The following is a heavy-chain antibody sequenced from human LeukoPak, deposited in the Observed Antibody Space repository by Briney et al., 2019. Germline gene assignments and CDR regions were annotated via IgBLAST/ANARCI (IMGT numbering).Heavy chain of an antibody. Sequence: GGSLRLSCVASGFTFSSHAMTWFRQAPGKGLQWVSAISGGRTYYADSVKGRFTISRGNSKNTVFLQMDSLRAEDTAVYYCAKDRFGIDPWGQGTRVTVSS. CDR1: GFTFSSHA. J-gene: IGHJ5*02. D-gene: IGHD3-10*01. CDR3: AKDRFGIDP. V-gene: IGHV3-23*01. CDR2: ISGGRT.